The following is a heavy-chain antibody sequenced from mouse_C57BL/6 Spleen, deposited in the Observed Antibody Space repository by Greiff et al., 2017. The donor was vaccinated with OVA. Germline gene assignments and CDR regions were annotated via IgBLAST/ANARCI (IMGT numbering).Heavy chain of an antibody. V-gene: IGHV1-55*01. J-gene: IGHJ4*01. Sequence: QVQLQQSGAELVKPGASVKMSCKASGYTFTSYWITWVKQRPGQGLEWIGDIYPGSGSTNYNEKFKSKATLTVDTSSSTAYMQLSSLTSEDSAVYYCARGDYDGGAMDYWGQGTSVTVSS. D-gene: IGHD2-3*01. CDR2: IYPGSGST. CDR1: GYTFTSYW. CDR3: ARGDYDGGAMDY.